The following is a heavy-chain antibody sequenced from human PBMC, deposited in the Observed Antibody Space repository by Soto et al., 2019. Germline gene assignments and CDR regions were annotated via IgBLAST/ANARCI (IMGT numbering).Heavy chain of an antibody. CDR2: IIPIFGTA. J-gene: IGHJ6*02. V-gene: IGHV1-69*01. CDR3: AGGAVLWFGDPNYYCGMDV. Sequence: QVQLVQSGAEVKKPGSSVKVSCKASGGTFSSYAISWVRQAPGQGLEWMGGIIPIFGTANYAQKFQGRVTITADESTSTAYMELSSLRSEDTAVYYWAGGAVLWFGDPNYYCGMDVWGQGTTVTVSS. D-gene: IGHD3-10*01. CDR1: GGTFSSYA.